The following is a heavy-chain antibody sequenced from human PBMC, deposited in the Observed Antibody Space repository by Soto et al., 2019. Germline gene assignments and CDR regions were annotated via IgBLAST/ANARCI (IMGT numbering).Heavy chain of an antibody. V-gene: IGHV3-53*04. CDR3: ARGARYCSSTSCPNYYYYYYMDV. Sequence: GGSLRLSCAASGFTVSSNYMSWVRQAPGKGLEWVSVIYSGGSTYYADSVKGRFTISSHNSKNTLYLQMNSLRAEDTAVYYCARGARYCSSTSCPNYYYYYYMDVWGKGTTVTVSS. J-gene: IGHJ6*03. CDR2: IYSGGST. D-gene: IGHD2-2*01. CDR1: GFTVSSNY.